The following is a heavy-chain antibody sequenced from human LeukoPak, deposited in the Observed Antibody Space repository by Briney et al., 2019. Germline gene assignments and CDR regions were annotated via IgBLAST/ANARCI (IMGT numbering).Heavy chain of an antibody. CDR2: IYPGDSDT. CDR1: GYSFTSYW. V-gene: IGHV5-51*01. D-gene: IGHD6-6*01. J-gene: IGHJ6*03. CDR3: ARLYSSSSRGYYYYYMDV. Sequence: GESLKISCKGSGYSFTSYWIGWVRQMPGKGLEWMGIIYPGDSDTRYSPSFQGQVTISADKSISTAYLQWSSLEASDTAMYYCARLYSSSSRGYYYYYMDVWGKGTTVTVSS.